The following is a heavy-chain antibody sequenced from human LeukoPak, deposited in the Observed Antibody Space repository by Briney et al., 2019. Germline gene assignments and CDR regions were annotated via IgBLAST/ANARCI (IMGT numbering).Heavy chain of an antibody. CDR1: GYTFTNYD. J-gene: IGHJ4*02. V-gene: IGHV1-8*01. CDR3: ARARVVATELYYFDY. CDR2: MNPNSGNT. D-gene: IGHD5-12*01. Sequence: ASVKVSCKASGYTFTNYDINWVRQATGQGLEWMGWMNPNSGNTGYAQKFQGRVTMTRNTSISTAYMELSSLRSEDTAVYYCARARVVATELYYFDYWGQGTLVTVSS.